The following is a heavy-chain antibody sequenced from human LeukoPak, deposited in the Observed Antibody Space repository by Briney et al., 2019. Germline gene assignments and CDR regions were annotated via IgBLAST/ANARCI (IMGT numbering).Heavy chain of an antibody. D-gene: IGHD5-12*01. J-gene: IGHJ4*02. CDR3: ARYGSGYDYFDY. V-gene: IGHV4-59*08. CDR2: IYYSGST. CDR1: GGSISSYY. Sequence: SETLSLTCTVSGGSISSYYWSWIRQPPGKGLEWIGYIYYSGSTNYNPSLKSRVTISVDTSKNQFSLKLSSVTAADTAVYYCARYGSGYDYFDYWGQGTLVTVSS.